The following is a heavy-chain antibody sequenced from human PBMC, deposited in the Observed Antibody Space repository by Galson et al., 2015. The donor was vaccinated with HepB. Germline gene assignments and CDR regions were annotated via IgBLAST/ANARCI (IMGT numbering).Heavy chain of an antibody. Sequence: SVKVSCKASGGTFSSYAISWVRQAPGQGLEWMGGIIPIFGTANYAQKFQGRVTITADESTSTAYMELSSLRSEDTAVYYCATAGGTRGGVVVPAAKPVGAYYYYGMDVWGQGTTVTVSS. CDR1: GGTFSSYA. D-gene: IGHD2-2*01. CDR2: IIPIFGTA. J-gene: IGHJ6*02. V-gene: IGHV1-69*13. CDR3: ATAGGTRGGVVVPAAKPVGAYYYYGMDV.